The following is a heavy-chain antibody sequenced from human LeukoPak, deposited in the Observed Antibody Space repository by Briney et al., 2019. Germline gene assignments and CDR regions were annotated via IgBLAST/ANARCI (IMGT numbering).Heavy chain of an antibody. CDR2: ISAYNGNT. CDR3: ATRENGFWYSSSF. V-gene: IGHV1-18*01. J-gene: IGHJ4*02. CDR1: GYTFTSYG. Sequence: ASVKVFCKASGYTFTSYGISWVRQAPGQGLEWMGWISAYNGNTNYAQKLQGRVTMTTDTSTSTAYMELRSLRSDDTAVYYCATRENGFWYSSSFWGQGTLVTVSS. D-gene: IGHD6-6*01.